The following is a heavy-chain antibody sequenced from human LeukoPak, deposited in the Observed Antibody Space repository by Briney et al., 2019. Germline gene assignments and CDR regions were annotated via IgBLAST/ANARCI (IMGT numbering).Heavy chain of an antibody. Sequence: SETLSLTCTVSGGSISSYYWSWIRQPPGKGLEWLRHIYYSGITNYNPSLKSRVTISVDTSKNKYPLKLSSVTAADTAVYYCARGPYYYDSSGSFDYWGQGTLVTVSS. CDR1: GGSISSYY. V-gene: IGHV4-59*01. D-gene: IGHD3-22*01. J-gene: IGHJ4*02. CDR2: IYYSGIT. CDR3: ARGPYYYDSSGSFDY.